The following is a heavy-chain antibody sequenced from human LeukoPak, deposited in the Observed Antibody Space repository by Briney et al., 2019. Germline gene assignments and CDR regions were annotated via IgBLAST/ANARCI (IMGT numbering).Heavy chain of an antibody. J-gene: IGHJ4*02. CDR1: GGSISSYY. V-gene: IGHV4-59*01. Sequence: SETLSLTCTVSGGSISSYYWSWIRQPPGKGLEWIGYIYYSGSTNYNPSLKSRVTISVDTSKNQFSLKLSSVTAADTAVYYCARQEYGLQVGYWGQGTLVTVSS. D-gene: IGHD2/OR15-2a*01. CDR2: IYYSGST. CDR3: ARQEYGLQVGY.